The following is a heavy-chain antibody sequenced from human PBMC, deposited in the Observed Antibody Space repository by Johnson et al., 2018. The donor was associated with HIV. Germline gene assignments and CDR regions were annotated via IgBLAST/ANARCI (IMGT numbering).Heavy chain of an antibody. V-gene: IGHV3-66*01. CDR3: ARACRDGYTCDALDL. CDR1: GFTVSSYY. Sequence: VQLVESGGGLVQPGGSLRLSCAASGFTVSSYYMSWVRQAPGKGLEWVSVLFSGGSTYYADSVKGRFTISRDNSKNTLYLQMNSLRAEDTAVYYCARACRDGYTCDALDLWCQGTMVTVSS. CDR2: LFSGGST. J-gene: IGHJ3*01. D-gene: IGHD5-24*01.